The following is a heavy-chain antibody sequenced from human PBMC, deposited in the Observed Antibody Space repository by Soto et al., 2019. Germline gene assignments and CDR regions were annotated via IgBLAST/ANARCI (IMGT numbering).Heavy chain of an antibody. CDR3: ASGRGYCSESSCSYFDYFQH. CDR2: ISNDGSNK. J-gene: IGHJ1*01. V-gene: IGHV3-30*03. CDR1: GLTFNTYA. Sequence: QVQLVESGGGVGQPGTSLRLSCAASGLTFNTYAMNWIRLAPGKGLEWVAVISNDGSNKYYADSVKGRFTISRDNSKNTVYLQMTSLRGEDTSVYYCASGRGYCSESSCSYFDYFQHWGQGALVIVSS. D-gene: IGHD2-2*01.